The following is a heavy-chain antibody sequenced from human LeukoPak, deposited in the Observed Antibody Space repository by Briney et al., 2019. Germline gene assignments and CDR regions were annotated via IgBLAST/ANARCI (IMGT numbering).Heavy chain of an antibody. V-gene: IGHV1-69*04. J-gene: IGHJ4*02. CDR2: IIPIFGIA. D-gene: IGHD3-3*01. CDR1: GGTFSSYA. Sequence: ASVKVSCKASGGTFSSYAISWVRQAPGQGLEWMGRIIPIFGIANYAQKFQGRVTITADKSTSTAYMELSSLRSEDTAVYYCARGRVDFWSGYYSPTVFDYWGQGTLVTVSS. CDR3: ARGRVDFWSGYYSPTVFDY.